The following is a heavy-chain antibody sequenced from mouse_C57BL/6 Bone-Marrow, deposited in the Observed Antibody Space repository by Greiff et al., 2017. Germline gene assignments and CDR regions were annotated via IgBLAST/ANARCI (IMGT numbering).Heavy chain of an antibody. CDR2: IRLKSDNYAT. CDR3: TGDPTMITTTGYYFDY. CDR1: GFTFSNYW. Sequence: EVMLVESGGGLVQPGGSMKLSCVASGFTFSNYWMNWVRQSPEKGLEWVAQIRLKSDNYATHYAESVKGRFTISRDDSRSSVYLQMNNLRAEDTGIYYSTGDPTMITTTGYYFDYWGQGTTLTVSS. V-gene: IGHV6-3*01. J-gene: IGHJ2*01. D-gene: IGHD2-4*01.